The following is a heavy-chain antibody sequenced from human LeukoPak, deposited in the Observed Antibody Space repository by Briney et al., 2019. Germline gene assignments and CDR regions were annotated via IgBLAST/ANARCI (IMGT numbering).Heavy chain of an antibody. J-gene: IGHJ6*03. V-gene: IGHV3-48*03. D-gene: IGHD3-10*01. CDR2: ISSSGSTI. Sequence: PGGSLRLSCAAPGFTFSSYEMNWVRQAPGKGLEWVSYISSSGSTIYYADSVKGRFTISRDNSKNTLYLQMNSLRAEDTAVYYCAKAGDYYYYYMDVWGKGTTVTVSS. CDR1: GFTFSSYE. CDR3: AKAGDYYYYYMDV.